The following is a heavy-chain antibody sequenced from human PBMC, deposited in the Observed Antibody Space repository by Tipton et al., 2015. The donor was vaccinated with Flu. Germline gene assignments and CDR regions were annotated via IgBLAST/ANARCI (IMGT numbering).Heavy chain of an antibody. CDR2: IGGRGSAT. D-gene: IGHD4-11*01. J-gene: IGHJ4*02. CDR3: AKDFTYTSVFDS. CDR1: GFTFSSYA. V-gene: IGHV3-23*01. Sequence: SLRLSCAASGFTFSSYAMSWVRQAPGKGLEWVSAIGGRGSATYYADSVEGRFTISRDNSKNTLFLQMYSLRAEDTAVYYCAKDFTYTSVFDSGGRGPLATASS.